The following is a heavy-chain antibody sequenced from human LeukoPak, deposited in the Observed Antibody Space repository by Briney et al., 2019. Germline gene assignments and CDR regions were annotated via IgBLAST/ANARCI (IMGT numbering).Heavy chain of an antibody. Sequence: ASVKVSCKASGDSFSTNVFSWMRQAPGQGLEWMGGIIPIFGTANYAQKFQGRVTITADKSTSTAYMELSSLRSEDTAVYYCARSYGDYYYYYMDVWGKGTTVTVSS. CDR3: ARSYGDYYYYYMDV. D-gene: IGHD4-17*01. CDR1: GDSFSTNV. CDR2: IIPIFGTA. V-gene: IGHV1-69*06. J-gene: IGHJ6*03.